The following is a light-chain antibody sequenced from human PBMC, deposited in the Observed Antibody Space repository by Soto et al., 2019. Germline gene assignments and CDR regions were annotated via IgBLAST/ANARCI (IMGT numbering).Light chain of an antibody. J-gene: IGKJ5*01. CDR1: QSISSDY. V-gene: IGKV3D-20*02. CDR2: GAS. Sequence: EIVLTQSPGTLSLSPGERATLSCRASQSISSDYLAWYQQNPGQAPRLLIYGASSRATGIPARFSGSGSGTDFTLTISSLEPEDFAVYYCQQRQYWPPITFGQGTRLEIK. CDR3: QQRQYWPPIT.